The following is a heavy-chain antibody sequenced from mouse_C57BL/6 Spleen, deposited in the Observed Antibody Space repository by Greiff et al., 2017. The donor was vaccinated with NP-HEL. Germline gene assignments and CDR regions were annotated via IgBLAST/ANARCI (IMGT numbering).Heavy chain of an antibody. D-gene: IGHD1-1*02. J-gene: IGHJ4*01. Sequence: VKLQQSGAELARPGASVKLSCKASGYTFTSYGISWVKQRTGQGLEWIGEIYPRSGNTYYNEKFKGKATLTADKSSSTAYMELRGLTSEDSAVYFCARSGLSYYAMDYWGQGTSVTVSS. CDR2: IYPRSGNT. V-gene: IGHV1-81*01. CDR3: ARSGLSYYAMDY. CDR1: GYTFTSYG.